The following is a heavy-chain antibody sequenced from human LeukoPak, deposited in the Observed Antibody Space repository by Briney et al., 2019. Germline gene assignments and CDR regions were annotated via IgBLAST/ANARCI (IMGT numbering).Heavy chain of an antibody. CDR3: ARDERLLSFLK. V-gene: IGHV3-23*01. Sequence: GGSLRLSCVASGFTFSTYAMSWVRQAPGKGLEWVSGISSSSDSSYHADSVRGRFTISRDNSKNTLYLQMSSLRAEDTAIYYCARDERLLSFLKWGQGTLVTVSS. CDR1: GFTFSTYA. D-gene: IGHD3-3*01. J-gene: IGHJ4*02. CDR2: ISSSSDSS.